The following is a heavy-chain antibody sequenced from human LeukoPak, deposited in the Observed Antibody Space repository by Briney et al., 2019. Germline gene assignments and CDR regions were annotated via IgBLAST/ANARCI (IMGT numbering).Heavy chain of an antibody. V-gene: IGHV3-21*01. CDR3: ARALIAVADRVHFDY. Sequence: PGGSLRLSCAASGFTFSSYSMNWVRQAPGKGLEWVSSISSSSSYIYYADSVKGRFTISRDNAKNSLYLQMNSLRAEDTAVYYCARALIAVADRVHFDYWGQGTLVTVSS. D-gene: IGHD6-19*01. CDR2: ISSSSSYI. J-gene: IGHJ4*02. CDR1: GFTFSSYS.